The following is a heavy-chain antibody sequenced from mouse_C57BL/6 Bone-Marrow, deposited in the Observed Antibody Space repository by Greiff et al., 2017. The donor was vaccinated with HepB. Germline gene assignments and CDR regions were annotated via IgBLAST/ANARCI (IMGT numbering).Heavy chain of an antibody. CDR2: IDPETGGT. J-gene: IGHJ4*01. CDR1: GYTFTDYE. V-gene: IGHV1-15*01. D-gene: IGHD2-12*01. Sequence: QVQLQQSGAELVRPGASVTLSCKASGYTFTDYEMHWVKQTPVHGLEWIGAIDPETGGTAYNQKFKGKAILTADKSSSTAYMELRSLTSEDSAVYFCARSHSFYAMDYWGQGTSVTVSS. CDR3: ARSHSFYAMDY.